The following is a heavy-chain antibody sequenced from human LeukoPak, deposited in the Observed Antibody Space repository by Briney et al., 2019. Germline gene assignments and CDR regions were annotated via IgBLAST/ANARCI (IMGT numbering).Heavy chain of an antibody. D-gene: IGHD3-3*01. CDR3: AKALEVFWSGYYNPFDY. CDR2: IRYDGSDN. CDR1: GFTFGNYA. V-gene: IGHV3-30*02. J-gene: IGHJ4*02. Sequence: GGSLRLSCAASGFTFGNYAMNWVRQAPGEGLGWVAFIRYDGSDNHYAESVKGRFTTSRDNSKNTLYLQMNSLRAEDTAVYYCAKALEVFWSGYYNPFDYWGRGTLVTVSS.